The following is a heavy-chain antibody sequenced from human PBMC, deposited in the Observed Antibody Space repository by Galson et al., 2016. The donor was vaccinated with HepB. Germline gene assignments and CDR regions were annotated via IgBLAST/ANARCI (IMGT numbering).Heavy chain of an antibody. CDR1: GFTFNTYG. Sequence: SLRLSCAASGFTFNTYGLNWVRQAPGKGLEWVSYIGPGGYNKYYADSVRGRFTVSRDDRKDSFYLLMNGLKADDTAVYFCARDFITGVVDTSGQGTLVTVAS. D-gene: IGHD1-14*01. V-gene: IGHV3-21*04. CDR3: ARDFITGVVDT. J-gene: IGHJ5*02. CDR2: IGPGGYNK.